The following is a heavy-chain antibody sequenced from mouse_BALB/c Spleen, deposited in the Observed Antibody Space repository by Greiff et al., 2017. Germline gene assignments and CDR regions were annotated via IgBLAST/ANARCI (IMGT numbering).Heavy chain of an antibody. J-gene: IGHJ2*01. CDR3: ATSCYYDYDDYYFDY. CDR1: GFTFSSYG. D-gene: IGHD2-4*01. CDR2: ISSGSSTI. Sequence: EVKLVESGGDLVKPGGSLKLSCAASGFTFSSYGMSWVRQTPDKRLEWVATISSGSSTIYYADTVKGRFTISSDNPKNTLFLHMTSLRSEDTAMYYCATSCYYDYDDYYFDYWGQGTTRTVSS. V-gene: IGHV5-17*02.